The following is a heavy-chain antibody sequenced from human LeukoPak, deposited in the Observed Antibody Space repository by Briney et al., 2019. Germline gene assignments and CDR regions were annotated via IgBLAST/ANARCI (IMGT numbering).Heavy chain of an antibody. D-gene: IGHD3-10*01. Sequence: SETLPLTCTVSGGSISLYYWSWIRQPPGKGLEWIGYFYDTRSPKYNPSLERRVTISVDMSRNQFSLNLTSVTAADTAVYYCARGRGSLTYSGQGTLATVSS. CDR3: ARGRGSLTY. CDR1: GGSISLYY. V-gene: IGHV4-59*01. CDR2: FYDTRSP. J-gene: IGHJ4*02.